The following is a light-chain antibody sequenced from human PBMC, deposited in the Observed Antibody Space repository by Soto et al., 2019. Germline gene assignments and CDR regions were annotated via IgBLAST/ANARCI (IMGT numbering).Light chain of an antibody. J-gene: IGLJ7*01. CDR3: CSLAGGNIFRV. Sequence: QSALTQPRSVSGSPGQSVTISCTGTSSDVGAYNYVSWYQHHPGKAPKFIIFDVSSRPSGVPDRFSGSKSGNTASLTISGLQAEDEADYYCCSLAGGNIFRVFGGGTQLTVL. CDR1: SSDVGAYNY. V-gene: IGLV2-11*01. CDR2: DVS.